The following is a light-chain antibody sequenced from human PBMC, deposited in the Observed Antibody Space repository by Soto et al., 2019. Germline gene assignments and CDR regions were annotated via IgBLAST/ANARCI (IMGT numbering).Light chain of an antibody. CDR1: SSNIGAGYE. Sequence: QAAVTQPPSVSEAPGQRVTISCTGSSSNIGAGYEAHWYQQVPGTAPKLLIYENNNRPSGVPDRFSGSKSGTSASLAITGIQAEDEAEYYCQSYDSSLSGYVFGTGTKVTVL. V-gene: IGLV1-40*01. CDR3: QSYDSSLSGYV. J-gene: IGLJ1*01. CDR2: ENN.